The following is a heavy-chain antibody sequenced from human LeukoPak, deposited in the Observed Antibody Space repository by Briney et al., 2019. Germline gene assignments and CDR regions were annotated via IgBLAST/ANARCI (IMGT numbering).Heavy chain of an antibody. CDR3: AKDRSGSYDY. CDR1: GFSSSNYA. J-gene: IGHJ4*02. Sequence: GGSLRLSCAASGFSSSNYAMDWVRQAPGKGLEWVAVISKDGSMKYYSDSVKGRFTISRDNSKNTLYLQMNSLRAEDTAVYYCAKDRSGSYDYWGQGTLVTVSS. D-gene: IGHD1-26*01. V-gene: IGHV3-30*04. CDR2: ISKDGSMK.